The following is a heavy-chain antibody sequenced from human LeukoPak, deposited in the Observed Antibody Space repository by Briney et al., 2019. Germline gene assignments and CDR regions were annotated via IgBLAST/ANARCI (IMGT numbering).Heavy chain of an antibody. V-gene: IGHV3-30*04. CDR2: ISYDGSNK. CDR1: GFTFSSYA. J-gene: IGHJ4*02. Sequence: GGSLRLSGAASGFTFSSYAMHWVRQAPGKGLEWVAVISYDGSNKYYADSVKGRFTNSRDNSKNTLYLQMNSLRAEDTAVYYCARALPGVEVPPAPHSWGQEPL. D-gene: IGHD2-2*01. CDR3: ARALPGVEVPPAPHS.